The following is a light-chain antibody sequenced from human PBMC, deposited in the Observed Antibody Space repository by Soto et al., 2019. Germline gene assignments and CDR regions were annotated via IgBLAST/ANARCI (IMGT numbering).Light chain of an antibody. CDR1: SGSIASNY. CDR3: QSYDSSIPVV. V-gene: IGLV6-57*04. CDR2: EDN. Sequence: NFMLTQPHSVAESPGKTVTISFTRSSGSIASNYVQWYQQRPGSAPTTVIYEDNQRPSGVPDRFSGSIDSSSNSASLTISGLKTEDEADYYCQSYDSSIPVVFGGGTKLTVL. J-gene: IGLJ2*01.